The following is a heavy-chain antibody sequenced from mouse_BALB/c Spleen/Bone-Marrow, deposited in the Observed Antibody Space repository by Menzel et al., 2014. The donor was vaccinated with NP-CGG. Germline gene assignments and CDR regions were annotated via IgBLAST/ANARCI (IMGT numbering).Heavy chain of an antibody. Sequence: QVQLKDSGPGLVAPSQSLSITCTVSGFSLTTYGVHWVRQPPGKGLEWLGVIWAGGSTNYNSALMSRLSISKDNSKSQVFLKMNSLQTDDTAMYYCARAHYDYVLFEYWGQGTTLTVSS. D-gene: IGHD2-4*01. J-gene: IGHJ2*01. CDR1: GFSLTTYG. V-gene: IGHV2-9*02. CDR2: IWAGGST. CDR3: ARAHYDYVLFEY.